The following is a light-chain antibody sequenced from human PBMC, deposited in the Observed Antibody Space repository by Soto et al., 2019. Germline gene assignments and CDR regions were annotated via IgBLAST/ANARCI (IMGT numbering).Light chain of an antibody. CDR3: QQYGSSLWT. J-gene: IGKJ1*01. Sequence: EIVLTQSPGTLSLSPGEKATLSCRASQSVSSSYLAWYQQKPGRVPRLLIYGASSRATGIPDRFSGSGSGTDFTLTISRLEPEDFAVYYCQQYGSSLWTFGQGTKVDIK. CDR2: GAS. V-gene: IGKV3-20*01. CDR1: QSVSSSY.